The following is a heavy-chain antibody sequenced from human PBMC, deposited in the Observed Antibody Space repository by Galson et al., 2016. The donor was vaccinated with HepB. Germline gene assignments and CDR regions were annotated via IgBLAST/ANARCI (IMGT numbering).Heavy chain of an antibody. V-gene: IGHV1-46*01. CDR2: INPTGGST. D-gene: IGHD3-22*01. CDR3: AREHSQSNYDRATYWWFDP. Sequence: SVKVSCKASGYTFTSHWMHWVRQAPGQGLEWMGIINPTGGSTSYAQKFQDRVTLTRDTSTSTVYMELSSLRSEDTAVYYCAREHSQSNYDRATYWWFDPWGQGTLVTVSS. CDR1: GYTFTSHW. J-gene: IGHJ5*02.